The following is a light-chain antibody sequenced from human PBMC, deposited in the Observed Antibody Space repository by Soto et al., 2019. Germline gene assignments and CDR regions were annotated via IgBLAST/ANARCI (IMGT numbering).Light chain of an antibody. CDR2: GAS. J-gene: IGKJ1*01. V-gene: IGKV3-20*01. CDR3: LQYDSSRT. CDR1: QSVSSSY. Sequence: EIVLTQSPGTLSLSPGERATLSCRASQSVSSSYLAWYQQKPGQAPRLLIYGASSRATGIPDRFSGSGSGTVFTLTISGVLFEDSAWYYCLQYDSSRTFGQGTNVEIK.